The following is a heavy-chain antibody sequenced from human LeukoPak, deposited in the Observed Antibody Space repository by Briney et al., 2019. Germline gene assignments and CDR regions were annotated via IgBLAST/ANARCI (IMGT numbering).Heavy chain of an antibody. Sequence: GESLKISCKDSGYSFTSYWIGWVRQMPGKGLEWMGIIYPGDSDTRYSPSFQGQVTISADKSISTAYLQWSSLKASDTAMYYCASGPLGRYYDFWSGYYRKDTSNDYWGQGTLVTVSS. J-gene: IGHJ4*02. D-gene: IGHD3-3*01. CDR3: ASGPLGRYYDFWSGYYRKDTSNDY. CDR1: GYSFTSYW. V-gene: IGHV5-51*01. CDR2: IYPGDSDT.